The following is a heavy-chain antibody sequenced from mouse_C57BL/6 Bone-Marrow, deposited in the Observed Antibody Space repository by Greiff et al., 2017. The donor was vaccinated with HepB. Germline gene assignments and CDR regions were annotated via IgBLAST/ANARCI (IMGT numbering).Heavy chain of an antibody. CDR1: GYTFTSYW. Sequence: VQLQQPGAELVMPGASVKLSCKASGYTFTSYWMHWVKQRPGQGLEWIGEIDTSDSYTNYNQKFKGKSTLTVDKSSSTAYMQLSSLTSEDSAVYYCARWYGSTFDYWGQGTTLTVSS. J-gene: IGHJ2*01. CDR3: ARWYGSTFDY. CDR2: IDTSDSYT. V-gene: IGHV1-69*01. D-gene: IGHD1-1*01.